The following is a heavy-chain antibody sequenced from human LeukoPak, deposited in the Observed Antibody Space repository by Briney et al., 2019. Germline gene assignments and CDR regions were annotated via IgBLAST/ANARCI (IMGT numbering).Heavy chain of an antibody. V-gene: IGHV4-61*02. D-gene: IGHD6-13*01. J-gene: IGHJ4*02. CDR3: ARGYSSSWHDY. Sequence: PSETLSLTCTVSGGSISSGRYYWSWIRQPAGKGLEGIGRIYTSGSTNDNPSLKSRVTISVDTSKNQFSLKLSSVPAADKGVYYCARGYSSSWHDYWGQGPLVTVSS. CDR1: GGSISSGRYY. CDR2: IYTSGST.